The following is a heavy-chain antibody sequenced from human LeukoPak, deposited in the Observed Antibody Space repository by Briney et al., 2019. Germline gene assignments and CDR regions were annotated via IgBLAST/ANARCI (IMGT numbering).Heavy chain of an antibody. CDR1: GGSFSGYY. CDR2: INHSGST. CDR3: ARSFWSGYYTYFDY. V-gene: IGHV4-34*01. Sequence: PSETLSLTCAVYGGSFSGYYWSWIRQPPGKGLDWIGEINHSGSTNYNPSLKSRVTISVDTSKNQFSLKLSSVAAADTAVYYCARSFWSGYYTYFDYWGQGTLVTVSS. J-gene: IGHJ4*02. D-gene: IGHD3-3*01.